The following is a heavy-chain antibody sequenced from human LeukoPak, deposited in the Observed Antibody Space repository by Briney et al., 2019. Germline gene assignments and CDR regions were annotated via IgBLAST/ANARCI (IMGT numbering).Heavy chain of an antibody. CDR1: GGSISSYY. Sequence: PSETLSLTCTVSGGSISSYYWSWIRQPAGKGLEWIGRIYTSGSTNYNPSLKSRVTISVDTSKNQFSLKLSSVTAADTAVYYCARTLYDSSGYYYYFDYWGQGTLVTVSS. D-gene: IGHD3-22*01. CDR2: IYTSGST. CDR3: ARTLYDSSGYYYYFDY. J-gene: IGHJ4*02. V-gene: IGHV4-4*07.